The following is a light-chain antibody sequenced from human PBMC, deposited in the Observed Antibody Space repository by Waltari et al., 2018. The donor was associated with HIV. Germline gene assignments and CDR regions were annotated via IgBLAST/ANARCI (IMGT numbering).Light chain of an antibody. CDR1: NSNIGSNS. CDR2: GNV. V-gene: IGLV1-51*01. J-gene: IGLJ3*02. CDR3: GAWDNRLGSWV. Sequence: QSAVTQPPSVSAAPGQSVTISCSGSNSNIGSNSVSWYQHLPGAAPKLLVYGNVGRASALRDRFSGSKSGTSATLVISGLQAGDEADYYCGAWDNRLGSWVFGGGTKLTVL.